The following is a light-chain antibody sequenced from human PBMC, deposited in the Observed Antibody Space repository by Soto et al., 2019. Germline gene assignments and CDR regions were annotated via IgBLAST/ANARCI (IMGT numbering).Light chain of an antibody. V-gene: IGKV1-39*01. CDR3: QQSYSTLLFT. Sequence: IQMTQSPSSLSASVGDRVTITCRASQSISSYLNWYQQKPGKAPKLLIYAASSLQSGVPSRFSGSGSGTDFTLTICSLQPEDFATYYCQQSYSTLLFTFGPGTKVDIK. J-gene: IGKJ3*01. CDR1: QSISSY. CDR2: AAS.